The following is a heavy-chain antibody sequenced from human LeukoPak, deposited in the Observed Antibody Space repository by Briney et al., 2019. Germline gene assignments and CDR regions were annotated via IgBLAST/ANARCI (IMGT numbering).Heavy chain of an antibody. V-gene: IGHV4-59*01. D-gene: IGHD3-10*01. CDR3: ARVSRGPFDP. CDR2: IYYSGST. Sequence: IPSETLSLTCTVSGGSISSYYWSWIRQPPGKGLEWIGYIYYSGSTNYNPSLKSRVTIPVDTSKNQFSLKLSSVTAADTAVYYCARVSRGPFDPWGQGTLVTVSS. CDR1: GGSISSYY. J-gene: IGHJ5*02.